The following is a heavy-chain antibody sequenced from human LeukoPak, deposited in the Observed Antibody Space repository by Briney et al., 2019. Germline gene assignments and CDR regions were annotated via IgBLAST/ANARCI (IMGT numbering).Heavy chain of an antibody. Sequence: SETLSLTCTVSGGSISSYYWSWIRQPPGKGLEWIGYIYYSGSTNYNPSLKSRVTISVDTSKNQFSLKLSSVTAADTAVYYCARSMGQWLLWFGELGYWGQGTLVTVSS. V-gene: IGHV4-59*08. D-gene: IGHD3-10*01. CDR1: GGSISSYY. CDR3: ARSMGQWLLWFGELGY. J-gene: IGHJ4*02. CDR2: IYYSGST.